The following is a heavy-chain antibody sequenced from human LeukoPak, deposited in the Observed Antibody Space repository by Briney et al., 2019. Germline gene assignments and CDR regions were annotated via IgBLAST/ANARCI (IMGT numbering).Heavy chain of an antibody. D-gene: IGHD3-10*01. V-gene: IGHV3-15*01. Sequence: GGSLRLSCVDSGFTFTNAWMSWVRQAPGKGLEWIGRIKSKTDGETTNYAEPVRGRFTISGDDSKSAVYLQMNSLKIEDAAVYYCTTDLGTYYHGSQRLIPIDYWGQGTLVTVSS. CDR3: TTDLGTYYHGSQRLIPIDY. CDR1: GFTFTNAW. J-gene: IGHJ4*02. CDR2: IKSKTDGETT.